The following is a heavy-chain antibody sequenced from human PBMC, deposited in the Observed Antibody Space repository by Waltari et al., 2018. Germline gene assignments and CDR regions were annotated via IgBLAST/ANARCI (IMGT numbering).Heavy chain of an antibody. Sequence: QLQLQESGPGLVKPSETLSLTCTVPGGPIRSSSYYWGRIRPPPGKGLEWIGSIYYSGSTYYNPSLKSRVTISVDTSKNQFSLKLSSVTAADTAVYYCVRVAGLEVGFDYWGQGTLVTVSS. CDR2: IYYSGST. V-gene: IGHV4-39*07. J-gene: IGHJ4*02. CDR1: GGPIRSSSYY. CDR3: VRVAGLEVGFDY. D-gene: IGHD6-19*01.